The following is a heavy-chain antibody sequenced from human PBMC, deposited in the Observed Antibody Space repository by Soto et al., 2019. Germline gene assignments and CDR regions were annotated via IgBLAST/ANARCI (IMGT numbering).Heavy chain of an antibody. CDR1: GGSISSGGYS. J-gene: IGHJ5*02. V-gene: IGHV4-30-2*01. CDR2: IYHSGST. Sequence: SETLSLTCTVSGGSISSGGYSWSWIRQPPGKGLEWIGYIYHSGSTYYNPSLKSRVTISVDRSKNQFSLKLSSVTAADTAVYYCARLTDIVVVVAAIWSPHAWFDPWGQGTLVTVSS. D-gene: IGHD2-15*01. CDR3: ARLTDIVVVVAAIWSPHAWFDP.